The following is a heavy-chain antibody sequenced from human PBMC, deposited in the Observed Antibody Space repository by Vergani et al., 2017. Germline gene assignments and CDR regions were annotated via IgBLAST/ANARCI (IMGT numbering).Heavy chain of an antibody. CDR2: IWYDGSNK. CDR1: GFTFSSYG. Sequence: QVQLVESGGGVVQPGRSLRLSCAASGFTFSSYGMHWVRQAPGKGLEWVAVIWYDGSNKYYADSVKGRFTISRDNSKNTLYLQMNSLRAEDTAVYYCARYRCSSTIYPFDYWGQGTLVTVSS. J-gene: IGHJ4*02. CDR3: ARYRCSSTIYPFDY. D-gene: IGHD2-2*01. V-gene: IGHV3-33*01.